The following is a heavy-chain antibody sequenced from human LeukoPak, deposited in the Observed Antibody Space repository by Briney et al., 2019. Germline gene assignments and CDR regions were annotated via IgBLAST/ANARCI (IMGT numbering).Heavy chain of an antibody. D-gene: IGHD5-18*01. CDR1: GFTVSSNY. CDR3: AKVGGYTYYY. Sequence: GGSLRLSCAASGFTVSSNYMSWVRQAPGKGLEWVSTISVSGGATYYADSVKGRFIISRDNSKNTLYLQMNSLRAEDTAVYYCAKVGGYTYYYWGQGTLVTVSS. J-gene: IGHJ4*02. V-gene: IGHV3-23*01. CDR2: ISVSGGAT.